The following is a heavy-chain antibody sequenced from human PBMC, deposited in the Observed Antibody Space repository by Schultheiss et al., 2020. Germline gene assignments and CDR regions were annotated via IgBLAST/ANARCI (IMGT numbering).Heavy chain of an antibody. D-gene: IGHD2-2*01. J-gene: IGHJ6*02. Sequence: SETLSLTCTISGGSISGYYWSWIRQPAGKGLEWIGRIYTSGSTNYNPSLTSRVTMSVDTSKNQFSLKLSPVTAADTAVYYCARDGGREDIVVVPAASLDVWGQGTTVTVSS. V-gene: IGHV4-4*07. CDR3: ARDGGREDIVVVPAASLDV. CDR2: IYTSGST. CDR1: GGSISGYY.